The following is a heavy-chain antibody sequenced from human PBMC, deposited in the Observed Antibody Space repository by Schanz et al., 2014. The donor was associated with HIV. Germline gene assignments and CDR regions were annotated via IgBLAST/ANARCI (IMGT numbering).Heavy chain of an antibody. D-gene: IGHD3-10*01. CDR3: ARGRGAPGPFDY. CDR1: GYTFTSYV. Sequence: QVQLVQSGAEVRKPGASVKVSCKASGYTFTSYVITWVRQAPGQGLEWLAWISADNGNTNYAQNLQDRVTMTTDTYTTTSYLELRSLKSDDTAVYYCARGRGAPGPFDYWGQGTLVTVSS. J-gene: IGHJ4*02. CDR2: ISADNGNT. V-gene: IGHV1-18*01.